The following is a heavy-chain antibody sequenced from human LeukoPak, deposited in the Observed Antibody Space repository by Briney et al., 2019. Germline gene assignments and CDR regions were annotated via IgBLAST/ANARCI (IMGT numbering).Heavy chain of an antibody. Sequence: PSETLSLTCTVSGGSISSYYWSWIRQPPGKGLEWIGYIYYSGSTNYNPSLKSRVTISVDTSKNQFSLKLSSVTAADTALYYCARAKGYYDFWSGYYILDVWGQGTTVTVSS. D-gene: IGHD3-3*01. J-gene: IGHJ6*02. CDR2: IYYSGST. CDR1: GGSISSYY. V-gene: IGHV4-59*01. CDR3: ARAKGYYDFWSGYYILDV.